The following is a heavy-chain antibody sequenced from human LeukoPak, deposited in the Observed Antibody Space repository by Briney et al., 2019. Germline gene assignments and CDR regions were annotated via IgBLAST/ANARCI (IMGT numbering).Heavy chain of an antibody. CDR3: ARDYVGGNYRYTDY. V-gene: IGHV3-48*04. CDR1: GFTFSTYS. D-gene: IGHD3-16*02. CDR2: ISSTSSTI. Sequence: GGSLRLSCAASGFTFSTYSMTWVRQAPGKGLEWVSYISSTSSTIYYADSVKGRFTISRDTSKNQVVLTMTNMDPVDTATYYCARDYVGGNYRYTDYWGQGILVTVSS. J-gene: IGHJ4*02.